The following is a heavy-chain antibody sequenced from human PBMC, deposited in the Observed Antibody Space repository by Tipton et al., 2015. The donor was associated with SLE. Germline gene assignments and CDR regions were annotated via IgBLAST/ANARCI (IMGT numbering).Heavy chain of an antibody. D-gene: IGHD3-10*01. J-gene: IGHJ6*02. V-gene: IGHV4-31*02. CDR1: GGSISSGGYY. CDR3: ARRWAGSGPHYGMDV. CDR2: IYYSGST. Sequence: LRLSCTVSGGSISSGGYYWSWIRQHPGKGLEWIGYIYYSGSTYYNPSLKSRVTISVDTSKNQFSLKLSSVTAADTAVYYCARRWAGSGPHYGMDVWGQGTTVTVSS.